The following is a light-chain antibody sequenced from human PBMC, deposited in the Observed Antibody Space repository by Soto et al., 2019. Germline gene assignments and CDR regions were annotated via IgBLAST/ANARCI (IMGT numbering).Light chain of an antibody. CDR2: EVS. J-gene: IGLJ2*01. V-gene: IGLV2-14*01. CDR1: SSDVGGYNY. Sequence: QSALTQPASVSGSPGQSITISCSGTSSDVGGYNYVSWYQQHPGKAPKLMIYEVSDRPTGVSIRFSASKSGNTASLTISGRQAEDEADYYCSSYTSSRTVVFGGGTKLTVL. CDR3: SSYTSSRTVV.